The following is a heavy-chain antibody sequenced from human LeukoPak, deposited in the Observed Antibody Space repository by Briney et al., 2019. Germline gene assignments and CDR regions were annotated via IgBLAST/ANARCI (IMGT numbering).Heavy chain of an antibody. CDR3: ARDVAARPYYFDY. Sequence: GGSLRLSCAASGFTFSSYWMTWIRQAPGKGLEWVANIKGDESAKYYVDSVKGRFTISRDNAYNSLYLQMNSLRAEDTAVYYCARDVAARPYYFDYWGQGTLVTVSS. D-gene: IGHD6-6*01. CDR2: IKGDESAK. CDR1: GFTFSSYW. V-gene: IGHV3-7*01. J-gene: IGHJ4*02.